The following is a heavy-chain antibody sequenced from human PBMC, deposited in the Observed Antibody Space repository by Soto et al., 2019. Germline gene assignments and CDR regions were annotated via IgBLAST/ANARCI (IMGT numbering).Heavy chain of an antibody. Sequence: QIQLVQSGAEVRKPGASVKVSCKASGDTFTSYGISWVRQAPGQGLEWLGWISAYNDNTNYTQKLQGRVTFTTDTSTCTAYMELRNLRSGDTAVYFWAREGINYGAGSYSPPRGDGMGFWGQGTTVTASS. CDR3: AREGINYGAGSYSPPRGDGMGF. V-gene: IGHV1-18*01. CDR2: ISAYNDNT. CDR1: GDTFTSYG. D-gene: IGHD3-10*01. J-gene: IGHJ6*02.